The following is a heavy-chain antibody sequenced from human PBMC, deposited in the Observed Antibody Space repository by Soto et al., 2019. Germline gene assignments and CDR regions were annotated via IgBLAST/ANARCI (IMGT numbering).Heavy chain of an antibody. D-gene: IGHD6-25*01. J-gene: IGHJ6*02. V-gene: IGHV4-34*01. CDR3: ARGRGYVYGSNFYGLDV. Sequence: PSETLSLTCGVYRGSFSGFYWSWVRQTPGGGLEWIGEINHSGTANYNPSLQNRVTISVDKSTNNFSLKMTSVTAADAAVYYCARGRGYVYGSNFYGLDVWGQGTTVTVS. CDR1: RGSFSGFY. CDR2: INHSGTA.